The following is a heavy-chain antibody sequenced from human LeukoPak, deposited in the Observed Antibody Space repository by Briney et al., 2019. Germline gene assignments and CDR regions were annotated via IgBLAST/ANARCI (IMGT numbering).Heavy chain of an antibody. J-gene: IGHJ6*03. CDR1: GFTFSDYY. CDR2: ISSSGSTI. Sequence: GGSLRLSFAASGFTFSDYYMSWIRQAPGKGLEWVSYISSSGSTIYYADSVKGRFTISRDNAKNSLYLQMNSLRAEDTAVYYCARGLYCGGDCYSNYYYYYMDVWGKGTTVTVSS. CDR3: ARGLYCGGDCYSNYYYYYMDV. V-gene: IGHV3-11*04. D-gene: IGHD2-21*02.